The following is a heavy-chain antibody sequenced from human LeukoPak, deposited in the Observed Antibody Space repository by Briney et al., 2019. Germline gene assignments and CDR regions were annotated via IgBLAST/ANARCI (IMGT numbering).Heavy chain of an antibody. CDR3: ARKTGELSPMGC. D-gene: IGHD3-16*02. Sequence: ASVKVSCKASGYTFTSYGISGVRPAPGQGVEWMGGISAYNGNTDYAQKLQGRVTMTTDTSTSTAYMELRSLRSDDTAVYYCARKTGELSPMGCWGRGTLVTVSS. CDR1: GYTFTSYG. J-gene: IGHJ4*02. V-gene: IGHV1-18*01. CDR2: ISAYNGNT.